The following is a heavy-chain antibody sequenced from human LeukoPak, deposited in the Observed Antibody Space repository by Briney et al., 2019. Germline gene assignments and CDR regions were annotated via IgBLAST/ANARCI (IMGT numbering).Heavy chain of an antibody. CDR1: GFTFNSYA. V-gene: IGHV3-23*01. Sequence: GGSLRLSCAASGFTFNSYAMSWVRQAPGKGLEWVSGISGSGGTTYYADSVKGRFTITRDNSKSTVYLQMNSLRAEDTAVYSCAKLMGVTTGAFDIWGQGTMVTVSS. CDR2: ISGSGGTT. CDR3: AKLMGVTTGAFDI. D-gene: IGHD2-21*02. J-gene: IGHJ3*02.